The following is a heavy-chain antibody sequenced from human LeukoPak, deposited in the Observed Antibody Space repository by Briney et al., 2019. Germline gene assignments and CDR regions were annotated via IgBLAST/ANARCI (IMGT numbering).Heavy chain of an antibody. CDR2: INPNSGGT. Sequence: ASVKVSCKASGYTFTGYYMHWVRQAPGQGLEWMGWINPNSGGTNYAQKFQGRVTMTRDTSISTAYMELSRLRSDDTAVYYCARSPDDFWSGHDYWGQGTLVTVSS. CDR3: ARSPDDFWSGHDY. V-gene: IGHV1-2*02. CDR1: GYTFTGYY. D-gene: IGHD3-3*01. J-gene: IGHJ4*02.